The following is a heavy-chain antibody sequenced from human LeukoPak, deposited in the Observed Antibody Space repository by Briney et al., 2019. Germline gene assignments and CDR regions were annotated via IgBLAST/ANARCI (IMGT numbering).Heavy chain of an antibody. CDR2: IKQDGSEK. Sequence: GGSLRLSCAASGFTFSNYWMAWVRQAPGKGLEWVANIKQDGSEKYYVDSVKGRFTITRDNAKNSLSLQMNSLRAEDTAMYYCARALYSSGWDIWGQGTMVTVSS. D-gene: IGHD6-19*01. CDR3: ARALYSSGWDI. J-gene: IGHJ3*02. V-gene: IGHV3-7*01. CDR1: GFTFSNYW.